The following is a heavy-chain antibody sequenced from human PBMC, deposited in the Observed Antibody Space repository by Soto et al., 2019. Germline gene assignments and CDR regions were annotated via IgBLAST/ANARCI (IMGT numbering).Heavy chain of an antibody. CDR1: GGSFSGYY. J-gene: IGHJ4*02. V-gene: IGHV4-34*01. CDR2: INHSGST. CDR3: ARDKITGLFDY. D-gene: IGHD2-8*02. Sequence: QVQLQQWGAGLLKPSETLSLTCAVYGGSFSGYYWTWIRQPPGTGLEWIGEINHSGSTDYNPSLKSRVTISVDRSQIQFSLKLTSVTAADTAVYYCARDKITGLFDYWGQGTLVTVSS.